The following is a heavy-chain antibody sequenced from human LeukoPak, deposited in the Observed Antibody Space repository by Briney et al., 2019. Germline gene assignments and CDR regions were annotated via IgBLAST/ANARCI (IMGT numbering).Heavy chain of an antibody. J-gene: IGHJ5*02. CDR2: IYYSGST. Sequence: SQTLSLTCTVSGGSISSGGYYWSWIRQHPGKGLEWIGYIYYSGSTYYNPSLKSRATISLDTSKTQFSLKLISVTAADTAVYYCARHQTAGGGNIDWFDPWGQGTLVTVSS. CDR1: GGSISSGGYY. D-gene: IGHD6-13*01. CDR3: ARHQTAGGGNIDWFDP. V-gene: IGHV4-31*03.